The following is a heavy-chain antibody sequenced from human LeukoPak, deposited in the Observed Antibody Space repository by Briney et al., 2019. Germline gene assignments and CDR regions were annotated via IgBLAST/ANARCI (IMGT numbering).Heavy chain of an antibody. D-gene: IGHD2-2*01. CDR3: ARGSGSTSCLGGYDYMDV. Sequence: PSETLSLTCTVSDGSISSSSYYWGWIRQPPGKGLEWIGYIYYSGSTNYNPSLKSRVTISVDTSKNQFSLKLSSVTAADTAVYYCARGSGSTSCLGGYDYMDVWGKGTTVTVSS. J-gene: IGHJ6*03. V-gene: IGHV4-61*05. CDR2: IYYSGST. CDR1: DGSISSSSYY.